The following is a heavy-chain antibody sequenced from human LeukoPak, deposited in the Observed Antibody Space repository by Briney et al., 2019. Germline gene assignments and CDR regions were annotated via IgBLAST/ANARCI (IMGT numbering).Heavy chain of an antibody. CDR2: IIPIFGTA. CDR1: GGTFSSYA. CDR3: ARESDGGNPFWFDP. D-gene: IGHD4-23*01. V-gene: IGHV1-69*13. J-gene: IGHJ5*02. Sequence: GASVKVSCTASGGTFSSYAISWVRQAPGQGLEWMGGIIPIFGTANYAQKFQGRVTITADESTSTAYMELSSLRSEDTAVYYCARESDGGNPFWFDPWGQGTLVTVSS.